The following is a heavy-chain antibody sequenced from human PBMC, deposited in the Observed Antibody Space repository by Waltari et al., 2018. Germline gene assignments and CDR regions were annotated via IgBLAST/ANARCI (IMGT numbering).Heavy chain of an antibody. J-gene: IGHJ4*02. Sequence: QVQLVPTGPEVKNTGSSVRISCMVYGGGTFVAYVVAWVRQAPGQGLEWMGRIVPLFDLPNYAQNFQGRLAFTADKSTSTVYMEVRDLRSDDTAIYFCARDRYDYRTQTYYFDFWGQGTLVTVSS. D-gene: IGHD1-1*01. CDR2: IVPLFDLP. V-gene: IGHV1-69*04. CDR3: ARDRYDYRTQTYYFDF. CDR1: GGGTFVAYV.